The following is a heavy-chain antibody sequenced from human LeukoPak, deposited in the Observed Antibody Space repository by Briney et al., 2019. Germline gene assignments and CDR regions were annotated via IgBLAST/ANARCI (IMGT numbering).Heavy chain of an antibody. V-gene: IGHV3-33*01. J-gene: IGHJ4*02. CDR3: ARAVRDDTLTGSIDY. Sequence: GGSLRLSCAASGFTFSSYGMHWVRQAPGKGLEWVAVIWYDGSNKYYADSVKGRFTISRDNSKNTLYLQMNSLRAEDTAVYYCARAVRDDTLTGSIDYWGQGTLVTVSS. CDR1: GFTFSSYG. CDR2: IWYDGSNK. D-gene: IGHD3-9*01.